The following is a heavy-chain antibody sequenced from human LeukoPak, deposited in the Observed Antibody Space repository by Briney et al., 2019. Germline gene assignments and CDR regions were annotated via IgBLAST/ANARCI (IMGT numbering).Heavy chain of an antibody. D-gene: IGHD3-10*01. CDR2: IYPGDSDT. CDR3: ARPYYYGSGTLFYFDY. V-gene: IGHV5-51*01. J-gene: IGHJ4*02. CDR1: GYIFTSYW. Sequence: GESLQISCQGSGYIFTSYWIGWVRPMPGKGLEWMGIIYPGDSDTRYSPSFQGQVTISADKSISTAYLHWSSLKASDTAMYYCARPYYYGSGTLFYFDYWGQGTLVTVSS.